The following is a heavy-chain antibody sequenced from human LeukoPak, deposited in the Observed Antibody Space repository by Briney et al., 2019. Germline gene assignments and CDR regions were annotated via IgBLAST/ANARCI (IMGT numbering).Heavy chain of an antibody. V-gene: IGHV4-61*02. Sequence: PSQTLSLTCTVSGGSISSGSYYWSWIRQPAGKGLEWIGRIYTSGSTNYNPSLKSRVTISVDTSKNQFSLKLSSVTAADTAVYYCARDGFGDTMVRGVISDAFDIWGQETMVTVSS. J-gene: IGHJ3*02. CDR3: ARDGFGDTMVRGVISDAFDI. CDR1: GGSISSGSYY. D-gene: IGHD3-10*01. CDR2: IYTSGST.